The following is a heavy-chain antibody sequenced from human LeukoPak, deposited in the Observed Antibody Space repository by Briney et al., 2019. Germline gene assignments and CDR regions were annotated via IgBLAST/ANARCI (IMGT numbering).Heavy chain of an antibody. J-gene: IGHJ4*02. D-gene: IGHD4-17*01. CDR3: AKDPGTTVTTIF. Sequence: GGSLRLSCAASGFTFSSYGMHWVRQAPGKGLEWVAFIRYDGSNKYYADSMKGRFTISRDNSKNTLYLQMNSLRAEDTAVYYCAKDPGTTVTTIFWGQGTLVTVSS. CDR1: GFTFSSYG. V-gene: IGHV3-30*02. CDR2: IRYDGSNK.